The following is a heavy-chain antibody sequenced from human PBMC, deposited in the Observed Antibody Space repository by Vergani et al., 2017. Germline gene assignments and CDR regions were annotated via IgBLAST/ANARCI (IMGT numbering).Heavy chain of an antibody. V-gene: IGHV1-2*02. CDR3: AAHYYDSSGYYDAFDI. CDR2: INPNSGGT. Sequence: QVQLVQSGAEVKKPGASVKVSCKASGYTFTGYYMHWVRQAPGQGLEWMGWINPNSGGTNYAQKFQGRVTMTRDTSISTAYMELSRLRSDDTAVYYCAAHYYDSSGYYDAFDIWGQGTMVTVSS. J-gene: IGHJ3*02. CDR1: GYTFTGYY. D-gene: IGHD3-22*01.